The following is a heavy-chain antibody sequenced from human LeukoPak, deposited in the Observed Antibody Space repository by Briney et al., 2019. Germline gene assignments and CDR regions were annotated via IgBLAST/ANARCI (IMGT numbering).Heavy chain of an antibody. J-gene: IGHJ5*02. CDR1: GGSFSGYY. D-gene: IGHD6-19*01. CDR2: INHSGST. CDR3: ARSIAVAGTGYNWFDP. V-gene: IGHV4-34*01. Sequence: SETLSLTCAVYGGSFSGYYWSWIRQPPGKGLEWIGEINHSGSTNYNPSLKSRVTISVDTSKNQFSLKLSSVTAADTAVYYCARSIAVAGTGYNWFDPWGQGTLVTVSS.